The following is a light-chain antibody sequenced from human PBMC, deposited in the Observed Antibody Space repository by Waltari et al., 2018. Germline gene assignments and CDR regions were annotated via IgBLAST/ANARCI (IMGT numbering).Light chain of an antibody. V-gene: IGKV1-27*01. CDR2: TAS. CDR1: QGISNS. Sequence: DIQMTQSPSSLSTSVGDRVTITCRASQGISNSLAWYQQKPGKIPKLLIYTASTLQSGVPSRFSGSGSGKDFTLTISSLQPEDVATYYCQQYNSAPITFGPGTRLEIE. CDR3: QQYNSAPIT. J-gene: IGKJ5*01.